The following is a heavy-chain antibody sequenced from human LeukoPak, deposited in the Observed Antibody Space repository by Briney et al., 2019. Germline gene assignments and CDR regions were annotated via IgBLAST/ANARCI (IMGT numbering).Heavy chain of an antibody. J-gene: IGHJ4*02. Sequence: GGSLRLSCAASGFTVSSNYMSWVRQAPGKGLEWVSVIYSGGSTYYADSVKGRFTISRDNSKNTLYLQMNSLRAEDTAVYYCAKDVAAPGTLSDYWGQGTLVTVSS. CDR2: IYSGGST. CDR1: GFTVSSNY. CDR3: AKDVAAPGTLSDY. V-gene: IGHV3-66*01. D-gene: IGHD6-13*01.